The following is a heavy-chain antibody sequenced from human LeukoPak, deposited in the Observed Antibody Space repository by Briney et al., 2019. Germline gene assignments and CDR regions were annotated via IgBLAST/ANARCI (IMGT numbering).Heavy chain of an antibody. V-gene: IGHV4-34*01. J-gene: IGHJ6*02. CDR3: ASGRGGSIRNGMDV. CDR1: GDYLSSYY. Sequence: SETLSLTCAVYGDYLSSYYWSWVRQPPGRGLEWIGEINHSGDINYTPSPESRVTISVDTSQNQIYLKLGSVTVADTAVFYCASGRGGSIRNGMDVWGQGTTVTVSS. D-gene: IGHD3-10*01. CDR2: INHSGDI.